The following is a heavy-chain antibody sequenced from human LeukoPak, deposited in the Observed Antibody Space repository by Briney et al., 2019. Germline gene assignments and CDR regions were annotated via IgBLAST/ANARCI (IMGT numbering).Heavy chain of an antibody. CDR2: LYWNDDK. J-gene: IGHJ4*02. V-gene: IGHV2-5*01. Sequence: KGSGPTLVNPTQTLTLTCTFSGFSLSTREVGLGWIRQPPGKALEWLAFLYWNDDKRYSPSLKSRLTIAKDTSKNQVVLTMTNMDPVDTATYYCIYSRVTVTTSVNYFDYWGQGTLVTVSS. D-gene: IGHD4-17*01. CDR1: GFSLSTREVG. CDR3: IYSRVTVTTSVNYFDY.